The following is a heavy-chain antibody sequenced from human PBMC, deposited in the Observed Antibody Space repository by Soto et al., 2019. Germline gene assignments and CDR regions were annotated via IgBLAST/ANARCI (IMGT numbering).Heavy chain of an antibody. CDR2: ISSSGSTI. J-gene: IGHJ6*02. CDR3: ARDAPREIRYCYDGMDV. CDR1: GFTFSSYE. D-gene: IGHD3-3*01. V-gene: IGHV3-48*03. Sequence: GGSLRLSCAASGFTFSSYEMNWVRQAPGKGLEWVSYISSSGSTIYYADSVKGRFTISRDNAKNSLYLQMNSLRAEDTAVYYCARDAPREIRYCYDGMDVWGQGTTVTVYS.